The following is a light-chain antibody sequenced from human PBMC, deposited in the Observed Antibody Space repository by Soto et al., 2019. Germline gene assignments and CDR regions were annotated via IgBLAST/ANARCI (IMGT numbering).Light chain of an antibody. V-gene: IGKV3-15*01. CDR1: QSVGSA. CDR2: GAS. CDR3: QQYKNWPPLT. Sequence: EIVMTQSPATLSVSPGETANLSCRASQSVGSAVAWYQHKPGQAPRLLIVGASIRATGVPGRFSGGGSGTEFTLTISSLQSEDFAVYYCQQYKNWPPLTFGGGTTVEIK. J-gene: IGKJ4*01.